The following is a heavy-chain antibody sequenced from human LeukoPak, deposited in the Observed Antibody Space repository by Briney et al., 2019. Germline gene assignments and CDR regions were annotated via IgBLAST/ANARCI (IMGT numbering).Heavy chain of an antibody. V-gene: IGHV3-7*03. D-gene: IGHD6-6*01. CDR3: AKGAIEYSSTQYDY. CDR1: GFTFSSYW. J-gene: IGHJ4*02. Sequence: GGSLRLSCAASGFTFSSYWMSWVRQAPGKGLEWVANIKQDGSEKYYVDSVKGRFTISRDNAKNSLYLQMNSLRAEDMALYYCAKGAIEYSSTQYDYWGQGTLVTVSS. CDR2: IKQDGSEK.